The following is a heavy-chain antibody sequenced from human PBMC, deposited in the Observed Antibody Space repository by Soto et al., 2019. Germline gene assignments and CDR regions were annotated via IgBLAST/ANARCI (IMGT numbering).Heavy chain of an antibody. Sequence: PGGSLRLSCAAAGPTFSNAWMNWVRQAPGKGLEWVGQIKSKTDGGTIFYPALVKGRFIISRDDSTNTLYLQMNSLKTEDTAVYYCTTAHPRGPDYWGQGTLVTVS. V-gene: IGHV3-15*01. CDR3: TTAHPRGPDY. D-gene: IGHD5-12*01. CDR2: IKSKTDGGTI. CDR1: GPTFSNAW. J-gene: IGHJ4*02.